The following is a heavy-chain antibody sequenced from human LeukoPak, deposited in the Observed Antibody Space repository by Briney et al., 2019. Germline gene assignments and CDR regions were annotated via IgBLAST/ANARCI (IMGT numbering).Heavy chain of an antibody. V-gene: IGHV4-59*08. CDR1: GGSISGHY. CDR2: ISYSGTT. D-gene: IGHD5-12*01. J-gene: IGHJ4*02. CDR3: ARQWGANGYGYFDY. Sequence: PSETLSLTRTVSGGSISGHYWSWIRQPPGKGVEWIGHISYSGTTKYNAPLKSRVTISVDTSKNQFSLRLNSVTAADTSVYYCARQWGANGYGYFDYWGQGTLVTVSS.